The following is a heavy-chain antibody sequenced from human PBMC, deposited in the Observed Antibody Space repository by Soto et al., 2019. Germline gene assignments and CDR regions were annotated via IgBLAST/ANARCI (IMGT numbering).Heavy chain of an antibody. V-gene: IGHV3-23*01. CDR1: GVTFSNYA. J-gene: IGHJ4*02. CDR2: ISGSGGTT. Sequence: GGSLRLSCAASGVTFSNYAMSWVRKAPGKGLEWVSAISGSGGTTYYADSVKGRFTISRDNSKNTLYLQMNSLGAEDTAVYYCAKARGSSTPAPGSYWGQGSLVTLSS. D-gene: IGHD3-16*01. CDR3: AKARGSSTPAPGSY.